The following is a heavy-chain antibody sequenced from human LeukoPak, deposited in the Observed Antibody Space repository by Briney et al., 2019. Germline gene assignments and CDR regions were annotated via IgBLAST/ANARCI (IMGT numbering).Heavy chain of an antibody. V-gene: IGHV1-18*01. Sequence: ASVKVSCKASGGTFSSYAISWVRQAPGQGLEWMGWISAYNGNTDYAQKLQGRVTMTTDTSTSTAYMELRSLRSDDTAVYYCARDHRGGIAVVPAALDYWGQGTLVTVSS. D-gene: IGHD2-2*01. CDR3: ARDHRGGIAVVPAALDY. J-gene: IGHJ4*02. CDR1: GGTFSSYA. CDR2: ISAYNGNT.